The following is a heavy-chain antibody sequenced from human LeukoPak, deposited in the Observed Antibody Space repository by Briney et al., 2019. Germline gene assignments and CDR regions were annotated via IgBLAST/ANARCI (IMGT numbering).Heavy chain of an antibody. CDR3: AREWWGYDVLTGDNWFDP. V-gene: IGHV1-18*01. CDR2: ISTNNGDT. Sequence: ASVKVSCKASGYPFTTYGISWVRQAPGQGLEWMGWISTNNGDTSYAQKFQGRVIMTTDTSTSTAYIELRSLRSDDTAAYYCAREWWGYDVLTGDNWFDPWGQGTLVTVSS. J-gene: IGHJ5*02. D-gene: IGHD3-9*01. CDR1: GYPFTTYG.